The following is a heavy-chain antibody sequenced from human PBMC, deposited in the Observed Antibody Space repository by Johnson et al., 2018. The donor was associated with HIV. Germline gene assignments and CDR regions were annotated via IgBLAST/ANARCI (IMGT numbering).Heavy chain of an antibody. J-gene: IGHJ3*02. V-gene: IGHV3-30*02. D-gene: IGHD6-19*01. Sequence: QVQLVESGGGLVQPGGSLRLSCGASGFSVSNTYMNWVRQAPGKGLEWVAFIAHDESITHYADSVKGRFTMSRDNSNNTLYLHMKSLRPEDTSIYYCAKDDKLGVWYTLGAFDIWGQGTMVTVSS. CDR1: GFSVSNTY. CDR2: IAHDESIT. CDR3: AKDDKLGVWYTLGAFDI.